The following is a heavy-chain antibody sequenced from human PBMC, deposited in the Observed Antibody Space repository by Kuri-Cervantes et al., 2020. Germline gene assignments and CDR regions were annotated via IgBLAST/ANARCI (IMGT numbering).Heavy chain of an antibody. Sequence: SETLSLTCAVYGGSFSGYYWNWIRQPPGKGLEWIGEINHSGSTNYNPSLKSRVTISVDTSKNQFSLKLSSVTAADTAVYYCAREWYNWNDVYWVGYDYWGQGTLVTVSS. D-gene: IGHD1-1*01. CDR1: GGSFSGYY. J-gene: IGHJ4*02. V-gene: IGHV4-34*01. CDR3: AREWYNWNDVYWVGYDY. CDR2: INHSGST.